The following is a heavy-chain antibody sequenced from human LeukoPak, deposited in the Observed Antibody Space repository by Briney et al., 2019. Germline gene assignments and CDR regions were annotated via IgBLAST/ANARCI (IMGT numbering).Heavy chain of an antibody. V-gene: IGHV4-4*02. D-gene: IGHD2-21*02. CDR3: ARDRCGGDCPLDY. CDR1: GGSISSSYW. J-gene: IGHJ4*02. CDR2: TYHSGST. Sequence: PSGTLSLTCAVSGGSISSSYWWTWVRQPPGKGLEWIGETYHSGSTNYNPSLKSRVTISVDKSKNQFSLNLSSVTAADTAVYYCARDRCGGDCPLDYWGQGTLVTVSS.